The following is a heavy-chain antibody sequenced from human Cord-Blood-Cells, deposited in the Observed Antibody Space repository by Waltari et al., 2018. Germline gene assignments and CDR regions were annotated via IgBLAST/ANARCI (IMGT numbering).Heavy chain of an antibody. CDR2: IYYSGST. CDR1: GGSLSSSY. Sequence: QVQLQESGPGLVKPSETLSLPCTASGGSLSSSYWSWIRQPPGKGLEWIGYIYYSGSTNYNPSLKSRVTISVDTSKNQFSLKLSSVTAADTAVYYCARRGLYSSSSWFDPWGQGTLVTVSS. D-gene: IGHD6-6*01. V-gene: IGHV4-59*01. CDR3: ARRGLYSSSSWFDP. J-gene: IGHJ5*02.